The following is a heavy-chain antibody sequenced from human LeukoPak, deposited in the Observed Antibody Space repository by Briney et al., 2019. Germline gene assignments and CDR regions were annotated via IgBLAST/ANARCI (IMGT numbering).Heavy chain of an antibody. CDR2: ISSSGSTM. CDR3: ARDYGPYYFDY. D-gene: IGHD4-17*01. CDR1: GFTFSDFY. Sequence: GGSLRLSCAASGFTFSDFYLNWIRQAPGKGLEWVSYISSSGSTMYYADSVKGRFTISRDNAKNSLYLQMNSLRAEDTAIYYCARDYGPYYFDYWGQGTLVTVSS. J-gene: IGHJ4*02. V-gene: IGHV3-11*01.